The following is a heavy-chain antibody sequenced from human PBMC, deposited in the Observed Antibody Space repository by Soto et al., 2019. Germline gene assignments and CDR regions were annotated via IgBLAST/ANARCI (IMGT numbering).Heavy chain of an antibody. CDR1: GFTLSNNW. D-gene: IGHD3-3*01. Sequence: EVQLVESGGGLVQPGGSLRLSCAASGFTLSNNWMSWVRQAPGKGLEWVANIKPDGSERNYVDSVKGLFTISRDNAKNSLYLQMNSLRSEDTAVYYCARDSGRFFDPWGQGTLVTVSS. V-gene: IGHV3-7*03. J-gene: IGHJ5*02. CDR3: ARDSGRFFDP. CDR2: IKPDGSER.